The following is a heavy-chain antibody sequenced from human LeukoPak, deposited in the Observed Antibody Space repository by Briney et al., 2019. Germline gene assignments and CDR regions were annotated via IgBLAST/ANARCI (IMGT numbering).Heavy chain of an antibody. V-gene: IGHV3-11*04. J-gene: IGHJ3*02. Sequence: PGGSLRLSCAASGFTFSDYYMSWIRQAPGTGPEWVSYISSSSTIYYADSVKGRFTISRDNAKNSLYLQMNSLRAEDTAVYYCARGGHTVYYYDSSGLSAFDIWGQGTMVTVSS. CDR2: ISSSSTI. CDR3: ARGGHTVYYYDSSGLSAFDI. CDR1: GFTFSDYY. D-gene: IGHD3-22*01.